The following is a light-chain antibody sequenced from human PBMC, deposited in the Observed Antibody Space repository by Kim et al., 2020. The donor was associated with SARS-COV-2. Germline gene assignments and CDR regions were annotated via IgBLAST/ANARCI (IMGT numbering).Light chain of an antibody. CDR2: DVS. CDR3: CSYAGGSPYV. Sequence: QSALTQPRSVSGSPGQSVTISCTGTSSDVGGYNYVSWYQHHPGKAPKLIIYDVSKRPSGVPDHFSGPKSGNTASLTISGLQAEDEADYYCCSYAGGSPYVFGTGTKVTVL. V-gene: IGLV2-11*01. J-gene: IGLJ1*01. CDR1: SSDVGGYNY.